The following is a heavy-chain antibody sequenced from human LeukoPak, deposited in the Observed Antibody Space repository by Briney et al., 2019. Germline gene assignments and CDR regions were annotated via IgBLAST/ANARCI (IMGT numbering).Heavy chain of an antibody. CDR3: ARLINSYDPFDI. D-gene: IGHD2/OR15-2a*01. Sequence: GGSLRLSCAASGFTFSSYSMNWVRQAPGKGLEWVSSISSSSSYIYYADSVKGRFTISRDNAKNTLDLQMNGLRAEDAAVYYCARLINSYDPFDIWGRGTMVTVSS. CDR1: GFTFSSYS. CDR2: ISSSSSYI. V-gene: IGHV3-21*01. J-gene: IGHJ3*02.